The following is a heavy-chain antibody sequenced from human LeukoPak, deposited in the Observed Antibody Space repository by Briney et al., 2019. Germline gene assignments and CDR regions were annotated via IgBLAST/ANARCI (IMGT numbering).Heavy chain of an antibody. CDR2: ISPSGGST. Sequence: GASVKVSCKAFGYTFTSNYMHWVRQAPGQGPEWMGVISPSGGSTTYAQKFQGRVTLTRDMSTSTDYLELSSLRSEDTAMYYCARRGGKNYGDYLLYYYYMDVWGKGTTVTVSS. CDR3: ARRGGKNYGDYLLYYYYMDV. J-gene: IGHJ6*03. CDR1: GYTFTSNY. V-gene: IGHV1-46*01. D-gene: IGHD4-17*01.